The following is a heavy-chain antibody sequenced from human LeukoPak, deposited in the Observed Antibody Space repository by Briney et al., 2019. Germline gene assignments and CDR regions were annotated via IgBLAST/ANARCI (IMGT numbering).Heavy chain of an antibody. CDR2: INPNNGGT. D-gene: IGHD3-22*01. J-gene: IGHJ3*02. Sequence: ASVKVSCKASGYTFTAYFIHWVRQAPGQGLEWMGYINPNNGGTNYAQKFQGRVTMTRDTSITITYMDLSGLRSDDTAVYYCARGRHYYDTGGYVDASNIWGQGTMATVSS. V-gene: IGHV1-2*02. CDR3: ARGRHYYDTGGYVDASNI. CDR1: GYTFTAYF.